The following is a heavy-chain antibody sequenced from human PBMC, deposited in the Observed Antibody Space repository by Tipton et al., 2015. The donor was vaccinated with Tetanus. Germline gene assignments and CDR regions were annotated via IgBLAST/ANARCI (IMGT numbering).Heavy chain of an antibody. J-gene: IGHJ6*02. CDR1: GYNFVNFG. CDR2: ISAYNGKT. V-gene: IGHV1-18*01. D-gene: IGHD6-25*01. Sequence: QVQLVQSGAEVKEPGASVKVSCKASGYNFVNFGISWVRQAPGQGLEWMGWISAYNGKTKYAQRLQGRVTMTTDRSASTAYMDRRRLRSNDTAVYYCARVQEQRIYYYGMDVWGQGTTVTVSS. CDR3: ARVQEQRIYYYGMDV.